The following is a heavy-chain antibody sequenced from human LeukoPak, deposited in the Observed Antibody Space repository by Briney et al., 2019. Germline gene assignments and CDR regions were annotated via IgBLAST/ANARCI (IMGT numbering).Heavy chain of an antibody. CDR1: GFTFSDYY. V-gene: IGHV3-11*04. CDR3: ARDRVTIFGVVIGFDY. Sequence: GGSLRLSCAASGFTFSDYYMSWIRQAPGKGLEWVSYISSCGDTIFYADSVKGRFTISRDNAKNSLSLQVNSVRDEDTAVYYCARDRVTIFGVVIGFDYWGQGTLVTVSS. CDR2: ISSCGDTI. D-gene: IGHD3-3*01. J-gene: IGHJ4*02.